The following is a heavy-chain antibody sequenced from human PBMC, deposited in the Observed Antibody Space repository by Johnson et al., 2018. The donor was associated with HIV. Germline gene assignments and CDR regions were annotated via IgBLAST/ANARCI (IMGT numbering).Heavy chain of an antibody. V-gene: IGHV3-66*01. J-gene: IGHJ3*02. CDR3: ARDPSPIVGATYAFDI. D-gene: IGHD1-26*01. Sequence: MLLVESGGGLAKPAWSPRLSCAASGFTFSSYDMHWVRQATGKGLEWVSVIYSGGSTYYADSVKGRFTISRDNSKNTLYLQMNSLRAEDTAVYYCARDPSPIVGATYAFDIWGQGTMVTVSS. CDR2: IYSGGST. CDR1: GFTFSSYD.